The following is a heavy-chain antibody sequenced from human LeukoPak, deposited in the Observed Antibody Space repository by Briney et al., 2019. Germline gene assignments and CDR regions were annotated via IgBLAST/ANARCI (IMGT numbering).Heavy chain of an antibody. J-gene: IGHJ3*02. CDR2: IRSKAYGGTT. CDR1: GFTFGDYA. D-gene: IGHD5-24*01. V-gene: IGHV3-49*03. CDR3: TREPRQSVEMATYNIDAFDI. Sequence: GGSLRLSCTASGFTFGDYAMSWFRQAPGKGLEWVGFIRSKAYGGTTEYAASVQGRFTISRDDSKSIAYLQMNSLKTEDTAVYYCTREPRQSVEMATYNIDAFDIWGQGTMVTVSS.